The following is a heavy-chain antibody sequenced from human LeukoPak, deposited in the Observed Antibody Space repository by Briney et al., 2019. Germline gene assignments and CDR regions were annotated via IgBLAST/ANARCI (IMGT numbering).Heavy chain of an antibody. D-gene: IGHD1-26*01. CDR2: ISIDGKTI. V-gene: IGHV3-48*03. Sequence: GGSLRLSCAASGFXFSSYEIDWVRQAPGKGLAWVSYISIDGKTIHYADSVKGRFTISRDNAKNSVYLQMNSLRVEDTAIYYCASLWELIGSWGQGTLVTVSS. J-gene: IGHJ4*02. CDR3: ASLWELIGS. CDR1: GFXFSSYE.